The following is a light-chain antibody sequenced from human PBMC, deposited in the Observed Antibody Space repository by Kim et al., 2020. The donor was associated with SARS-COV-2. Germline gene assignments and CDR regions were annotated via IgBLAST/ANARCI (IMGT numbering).Light chain of an antibody. CDR1: SSDVGGYNY. CDR2: DVS. V-gene: IGLV2-11*01. CDR3: CSYAGSYIYVV. J-gene: IGLJ2*01. Sequence: SVTISCTGTSSDVGGYNYVSWYQQHPGKAPKLMIYDVSKRPSGVPDRFSGSKSDNTASLTISGLQAEDEADYYCCSYAGSYIYVVFGGGTQLTVL.